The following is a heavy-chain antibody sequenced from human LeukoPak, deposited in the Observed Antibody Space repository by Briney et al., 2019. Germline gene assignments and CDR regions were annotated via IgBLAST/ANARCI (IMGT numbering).Heavy chain of an antibody. CDR3: ATVPFYYDSSLPYFQH. V-gene: IGHV1-18*01. J-gene: IGHJ1*01. D-gene: IGHD3-22*01. Sequence: GASVKVSCKASGYTFTSYGISWVRQAPGQGLEWMGWISAYNGNTNYAQKLQGRVTMTTDTSTSTAYMELRSLRSDDTAVYYCATVPFYYDSSLPYFQHWGQGTLVTVFS. CDR2: ISAYNGNT. CDR1: GYTFTSYG.